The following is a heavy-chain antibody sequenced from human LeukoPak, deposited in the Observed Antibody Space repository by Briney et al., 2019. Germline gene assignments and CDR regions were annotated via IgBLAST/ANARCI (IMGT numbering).Heavy chain of an antibody. J-gene: IGHJ5*02. CDR3: AKGMFGELFGNWFDP. V-gene: IGHV3-23*01. CDR2: ISGSGGST. Sequence: PGGSLRLSCAASGFTFSSYAMSWVRQAPGKGLEWVSAISGSGGSTYYADSVKGRFTISRDNSKNSLYLQMNSLRAEDTALYYCAKGMFGELFGNWFDPWGQGTLVTVSS. D-gene: IGHD3-10*02. CDR1: GFTFSSYA.